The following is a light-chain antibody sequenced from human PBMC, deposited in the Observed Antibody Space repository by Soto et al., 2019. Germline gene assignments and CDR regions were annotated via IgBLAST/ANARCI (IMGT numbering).Light chain of an antibody. V-gene: IGLV2-11*01. CDR1: SSDVGGYNY. J-gene: IGLJ1*01. CDR2: DVS. Sequence: QYVLTQPRSVSGSTGQSVTISCKGTSSDVGGYNYVSWYQQHPGKAPKLMIYDVSKRPSGVPDRFSGSKSGNTASLTISGLQAEDEADYYCCSYAGSYNYVFGTGTKVIVL. CDR3: CSYAGSYNYV.